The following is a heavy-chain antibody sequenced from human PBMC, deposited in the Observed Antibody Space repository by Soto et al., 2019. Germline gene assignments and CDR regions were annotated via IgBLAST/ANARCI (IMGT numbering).Heavy chain of an antibody. J-gene: IGHJ4*02. D-gene: IGHD4-17*01. V-gene: IGHV1-18*01. CDR1: GYTFTSNG. CDR3: ARAGYGDYGY. Sequence: QVQLVQSGAEVKKPGTSVKVSCKASGYTFTSNGISWVRQAPGQGLEWMGWISTYNGNTNYAQKLQGRVTMTRDTAPSTAHMELRDLRSADAPVYYCARAGYGDYGYWGQGSLVTVSS. CDR2: ISTYNGNT.